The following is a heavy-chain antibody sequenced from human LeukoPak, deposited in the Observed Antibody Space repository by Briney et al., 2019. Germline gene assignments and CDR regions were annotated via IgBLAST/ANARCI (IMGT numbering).Heavy chain of an antibody. CDR3: ARAKRIAAAGGNWFDP. CDR1: GYTFTSYG. Sequence: VASVKVSCKASGYTFTSYGISWVRQAPGQGLEWMGWISAYNGNTNYAQKLQGRVTMTTDTSTSTAYMELRSLRSDDTAVYYCARAKRIAAAGGNWFDPWGQGTLVTVSS. CDR2: ISAYNGNT. V-gene: IGHV1-18*01. J-gene: IGHJ5*02. D-gene: IGHD6-13*01.